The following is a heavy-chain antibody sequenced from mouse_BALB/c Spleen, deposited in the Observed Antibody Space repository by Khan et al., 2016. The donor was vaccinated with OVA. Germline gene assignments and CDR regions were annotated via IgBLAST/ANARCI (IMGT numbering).Heavy chain of an antibody. D-gene: IGHD3-1*01. V-gene: IGHV5-15*02. Sequence: EVELVESGGGLVQPGGSRKLSCAASGFTFSDYGMAWLRQGPGKGPEWITFISSLAYNFYYADTVTGRFTISRANAKNTLYLEMNSRRSEDTARYYWARGGTGGFSYWGQGTLVTVSA. J-gene: IGHJ3*01. CDR2: ISSLAYNF. CDR3: ARGGTGGFSY. CDR1: GFTFSDYG.